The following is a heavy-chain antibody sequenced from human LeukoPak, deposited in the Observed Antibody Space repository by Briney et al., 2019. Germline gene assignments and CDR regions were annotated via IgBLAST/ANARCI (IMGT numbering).Heavy chain of an antibody. J-gene: IGHJ4*02. CDR2: ISGSGGST. V-gene: IGHV3-23*01. Sequence: GGSLRLSCAASGFTFSSYAMSWVRQAPGKGLEWVSAISGSGGSTYYADSVKGRFTISRDNFKNTLYLQMNSLRAEDTAVYYCAKDLGRTVGATTDYRGQGTLVTVSS. CDR3: AKDLGRTVGATTDY. D-gene: IGHD1-26*01. CDR1: GFTFSSYA.